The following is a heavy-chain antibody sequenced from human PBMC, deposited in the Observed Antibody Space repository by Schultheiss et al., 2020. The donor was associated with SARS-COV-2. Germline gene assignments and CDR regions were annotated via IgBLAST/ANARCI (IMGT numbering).Heavy chain of an antibody. CDR1: GFTFSSYG. CDR2: IWYDGSNK. CDR3: ARDSGIVVVAAPDY. Sequence: GGSLRLSCAASGFTFSSYGMHWVRQAPGKGLEWVAVIWYDGSNKYYADSVKGRFTISRDNSKNTLYLQMNSLRAEDTAVYYCARDSGIVVVAAPDYWGQGTLVTVSS. J-gene: IGHJ4*02. D-gene: IGHD2-15*01. V-gene: IGHV3-33*08.